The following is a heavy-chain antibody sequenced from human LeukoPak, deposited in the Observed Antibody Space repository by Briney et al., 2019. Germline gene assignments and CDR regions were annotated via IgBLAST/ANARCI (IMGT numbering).Heavy chain of an antibody. CDR2: INPNSGGT. Sequence: ASVKVSCKASGYTFTGYYMHWVRQAPGQGLEWVGWINPNSGGTNYAQKFQGRVTMTRDTSISTAYMELSRLRSDDTAVYYCARAGRYGLDIVVVPAAIDYYYYYYMDVWGKGTTVTVSS. D-gene: IGHD2-2*02. V-gene: IGHV1-2*02. J-gene: IGHJ6*03. CDR1: GYTFTGYY. CDR3: ARAGRYGLDIVVVPAAIDYYYYYYMDV.